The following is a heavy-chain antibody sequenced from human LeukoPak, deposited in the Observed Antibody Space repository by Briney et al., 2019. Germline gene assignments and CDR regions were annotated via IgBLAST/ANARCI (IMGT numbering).Heavy chain of an antibody. J-gene: IGHJ3*02. CDR1: GGSFSGYY. V-gene: IGHV4-34*01. CDR3: ARAGRPYCGGDCYAFDI. CDR2: INHSGST. Sequence: PSETLSLTCAVYGGSFSGYYWSWIRQPPGKGLEWIGEINHSGSTNYNPSLKSRVTISVDTSKNQFSLKLSSVTAADTAVYYCARAGRPYCGGDCYAFDIWGQGTMVTVSS. D-gene: IGHD2-21*01.